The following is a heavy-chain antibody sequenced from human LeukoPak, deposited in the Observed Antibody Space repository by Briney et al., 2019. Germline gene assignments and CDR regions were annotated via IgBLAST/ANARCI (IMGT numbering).Heavy chain of an antibody. Sequence: PSETLSLTCSVSGGSISSYYWSWIRQSAGKGLEWMGRISPSGKTNYNPSLKSRATMSVDTSKNQLSLKLSSVTAADTAVYYCAKDRVGSSTLDFQHWGQGTLVSVSS. V-gene: IGHV4-4*07. CDR3: AKDRVGSSTLDFQH. CDR2: ISPSGKT. CDR1: GGSISSYY. D-gene: IGHD1-26*01. J-gene: IGHJ1*01.